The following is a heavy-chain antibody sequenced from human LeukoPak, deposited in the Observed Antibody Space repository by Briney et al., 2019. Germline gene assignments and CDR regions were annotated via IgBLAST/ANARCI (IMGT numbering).Heavy chain of an antibody. CDR3: ARGGAAADY. CDR2: INNDGTTT. Sequence: PGGSLRLSCTTSGFTFSAYWMHWVRRAPGKGPVWVSRINNDGTTTTYADSVKGRFTISRDNAENTLYLQMNSLRAEDTAVYYCARGGAAADYWGQGTLVTVSS. V-gene: IGHV3-74*01. D-gene: IGHD6-13*01. J-gene: IGHJ4*02. CDR1: GFTFSAYW.